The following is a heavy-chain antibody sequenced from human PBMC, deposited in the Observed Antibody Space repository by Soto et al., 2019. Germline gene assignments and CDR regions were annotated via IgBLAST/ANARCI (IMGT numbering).Heavy chain of an antibody. V-gene: IGHV3-30-3*01. CDR2: VSYDGSNK. D-gene: IGHD3-10*02. Sequence: PGGSLRLSCATSGFTFKSYTLHWVRQTPGRGLQWVAVVSYDGSNKYYADSVRGRFTISRDNSNSTLYLQMNSLRADDSAVYYCVGASMWTGKGLEYWGQGALVTVYS. CDR1: GFTFKSYT. J-gene: IGHJ4*02. CDR3: VGASMWTGKGLEY.